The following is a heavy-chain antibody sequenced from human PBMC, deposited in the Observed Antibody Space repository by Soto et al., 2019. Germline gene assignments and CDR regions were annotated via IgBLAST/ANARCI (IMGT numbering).Heavy chain of an antibody. J-gene: IGHJ6*02. V-gene: IGHV1-3*01. D-gene: IGHD1-1*01. CDR2: INAGNGNT. Sequence: ASVKVSCKASGYTFTSYAMHWVRQAPGQRLEWMGWINAGNGNTKYSQKFQGRVTITRDTSASTAYMELSSLRSEDTAVYYCAREESPLEEYYHYYYGMDVWGQGTTVTVSS. CDR3: AREESPLEEYYHYYYGMDV. CDR1: GYTFTSYA.